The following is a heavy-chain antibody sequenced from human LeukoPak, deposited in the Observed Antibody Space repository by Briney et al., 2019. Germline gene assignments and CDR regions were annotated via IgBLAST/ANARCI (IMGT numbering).Heavy chain of an antibody. CDR2: INHSGST. CDR3: ARGGYYYDSSGYSSYWYFDL. CDR1: GGSFSGYY. Sequence: PSETLPLTCAVNGGSFSGYYWSWIRQPPGKGLEWIGEINHSGSTNYNPSLKSRVTISVDTSKNQFSLKLSSVTAADTAVYYCARGGYYYDSSGYSSYWYFDLWGRGTLVTVSS. D-gene: IGHD3-22*01. J-gene: IGHJ2*01. V-gene: IGHV4-34*01.